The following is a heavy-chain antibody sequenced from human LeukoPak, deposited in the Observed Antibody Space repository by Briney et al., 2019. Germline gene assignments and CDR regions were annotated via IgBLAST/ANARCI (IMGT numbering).Heavy chain of an antibody. Sequence: GGSLRLSCTTSGFTFSIYGMHWVRQAPGKGLEWVSVIYSGGSTYYADSVKGRFTISRDNSKNTLYLQMNSLRVEDTAVYYCARDGEDSSGYYYYYWGQGTLVTVSS. V-gene: IGHV3-NL1*01. D-gene: IGHD3-22*01. CDR3: ARDGEDSSGYYYYY. J-gene: IGHJ4*02. CDR1: GFTFSIYG. CDR2: IYSGGST.